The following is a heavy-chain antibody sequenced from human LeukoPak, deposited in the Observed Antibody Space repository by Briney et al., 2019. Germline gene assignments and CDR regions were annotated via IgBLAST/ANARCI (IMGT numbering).Heavy chain of an antibody. V-gene: IGHV1-18*01. J-gene: IGHJ5*02. CDR3: ARDRPLWFGDRKVPNWFDP. Sequence: ASVKVSCKASGYTFTSYGISWVRQAPGQGLEWMGWISAYNGNTNYAQKLQGRVTMTTDTSTSTAYMELRSLRSDDTAVYYCARDRPLWFGDRKVPNWFDPWGQGTLVTVSS. CDR1: GYTFTSYG. D-gene: IGHD3-10*01. CDR2: ISAYNGNT.